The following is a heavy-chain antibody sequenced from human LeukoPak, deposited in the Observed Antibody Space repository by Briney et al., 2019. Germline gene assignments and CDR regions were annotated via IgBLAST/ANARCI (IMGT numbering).Heavy chain of an antibody. Sequence: SETLSLTCTVSGGSISSYYWSWIRQPPGKGLEWIGYIYYSGSNNYNPSLKSRVTISVDTSKNQFSLKLSSVTAADTAVYYCARESTVAGTGIDYWGQGTLVTVSS. V-gene: IGHV4-59*01. CDR1: GGSISSYY. D-gene: IGHD6-19*01. J-gene: IGHJ4*02. CDR3: ARESTVAGTGIDY. CDR2: IYYSGSN.